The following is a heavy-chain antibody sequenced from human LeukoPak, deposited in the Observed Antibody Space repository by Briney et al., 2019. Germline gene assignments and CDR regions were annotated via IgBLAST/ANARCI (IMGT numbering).Heavy chain of an antibody. J-gene: IGHJ4*02. Sequence: SETLSLTCSVSGYSISSGFYWGWIRQPPGKGLAWFGSIFHSGSTYYNPSLKSRVTISVDTSKKQFSLKLSSVTAADTAVYYCARDNTVIFDYWGQGTLVTVSS. CDR2: IFHSGST. CDR1: GYSISSGFY. V-gene: IGHV4-38-2*02. D-gene: IGHD4-17*01. CDR3: ARDNTVIFDY.